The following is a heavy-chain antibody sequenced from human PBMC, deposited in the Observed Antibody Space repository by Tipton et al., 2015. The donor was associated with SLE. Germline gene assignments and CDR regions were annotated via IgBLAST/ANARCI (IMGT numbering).Heavy chain of an antibody. J-gene: IGHJ3*01. CDR3: ARVAVGLFRAFDL. V-gene: IGHV4-31*03. CDR1: GGSISSDSYC. Sequence: TLSLTCTVSGGSISSDSYCWSWIRQHPGKGLEWIGFMCYSGSTYYNPSLRSRVTMSVDTSENQFSLNLSSVTAADTAVYFCARVAVGLFRAFDLWGQGTMVSVSS. CDR2: MCYSGST. D-gene: IGHD6-19*01.